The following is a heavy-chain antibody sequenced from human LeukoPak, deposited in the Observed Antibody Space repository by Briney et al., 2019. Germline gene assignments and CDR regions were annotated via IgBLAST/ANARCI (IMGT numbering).Heavy chain of an antibody. CDR1: GFIFSSYG. CDR2: IKQDGSEK. V-gene: IGHV3-7*01. D-gene: IGHD3-16*01. J-gene: IGHJ4*02. Sequence: GGSLRLSCAASGFIFSSYGMHWVRQAPGKGLEWVANIKQDGSEKYYVDSVKGRFTISRDNAKNSLYLQMNSLRAEDTAVYYCARDPGGAEPFDYWGQGTLVTVSS. CDR3: ARDPGGAEPFDY.